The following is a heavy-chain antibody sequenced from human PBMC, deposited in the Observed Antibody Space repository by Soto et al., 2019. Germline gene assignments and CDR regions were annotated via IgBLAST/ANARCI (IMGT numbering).Heavy chain of an antibody. Sequence: QEQLQQWGAGLLQPSQTLSLTCAVYVDTFRGYYWSWIRQPPGKGLEWIGQIKHSGSTNYEPSLKSRVTLSVDTSKNQFSLKLTSVTAADTAVYYCARTKWKGAGFDPWGQGTLVTVSS. V-gene: IGHV4-34*01. D-gene: IGHD1-1*01. CDR2: IKHSGST. CDR1: VDTFRGYY. CDR3: ARTKWKGAGFDP. J-gene: IGHJ5*02.